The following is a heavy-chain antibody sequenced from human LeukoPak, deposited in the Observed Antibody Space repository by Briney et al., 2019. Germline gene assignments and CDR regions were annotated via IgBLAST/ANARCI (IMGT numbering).Heavy chain of an antibody. D-gene: IGHD3-10*01. J-gene: IGHJ5*02. CDR3: AREESDYYGSGSSLRFDP. CDR1: GYTFTSYY. Sequence: ASVKVSCKASGYTFTSYYMHWVRQAPGQGLEWMGWINPNSGGTNYAQKFQGRVTMTRDTSISTAYMELSRLRSDDTAVYYCAREESDYYGSGSSLRFDPWGQGTLVTVSS. CDR2: INPNSGGT. V-gene: IGHV1-2*02.